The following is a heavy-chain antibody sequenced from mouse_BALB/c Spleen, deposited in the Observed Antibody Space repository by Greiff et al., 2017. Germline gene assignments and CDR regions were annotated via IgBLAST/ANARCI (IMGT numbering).Heavy chain of an antibody. CDR2: IYPGNVNT. Sequence: QVQLQQSGPELVKPGASVRISCKASGYTFTSYYIHWVKQRPGQGLEWIGWIYPGNVNTKYNEKFKGKATLTADKSSSTAYMQLSSLTSEDSAVYFCARGDYYGNYGYFDYWCQGTTLTVSS. CDR1: GYTFTSYY. J-gene: IGHJ2*01. CDR3: ARGDYYGNYGYFDY. V-gene: IGHV1S56*01. D-gene: IGHD2-1*01.